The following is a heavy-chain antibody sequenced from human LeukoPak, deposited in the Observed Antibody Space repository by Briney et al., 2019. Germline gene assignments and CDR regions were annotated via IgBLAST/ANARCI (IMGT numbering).Heavy chain of an antibody. J-gene: IGHJ4*02. Sequence: GGSLRLSCAASGFTFSSYGMHWVRQAPGKGLEWVAFIRSDGSNKYYADSVKGRFTISRDNSKNTLYLQMNRLRAEDTAVYYCAKDWRYFEWLFFDYWGQGTLVTVSS. CDR3: AKDWRYFEWLFFDY. CDR1: GFTFSSYG. V-gene: IGHV3-30*02. CDR2: IRSDGSNK. D-gene: IGHD3-9*01.